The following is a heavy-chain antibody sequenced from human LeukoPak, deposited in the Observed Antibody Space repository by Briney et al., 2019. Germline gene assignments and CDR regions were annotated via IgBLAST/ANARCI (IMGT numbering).Heavy chain of an antibody. CDR1: RFVFTNYY. CDR2: ISADGHTK. J-gene: IGHJ5*01. D-gene: IGHD5-12*01. CDR3: ARAGTYGGYKAFDS. V-gene: IGHV3-11*01. Sequence: PGGSLRLSCAASRFVFTNYYMSWVRQTPGRGLDWIATISADGHTKYYADSAEGRFTISRDNAKDSFYLQMNSLRAEDAAVYFCARAGTYGGYKAFDSWGHGTLVTVSS.